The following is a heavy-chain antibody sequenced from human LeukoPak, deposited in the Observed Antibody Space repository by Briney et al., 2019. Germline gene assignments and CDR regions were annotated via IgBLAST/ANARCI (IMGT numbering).Heavy chain of an antibody. CDR3: ARDRGDY. CDR1: GFTFSSYA. V-gene: IGHV3-30*04. J-gene: IGHJ4*02. D-gene: IGHD3-16*01. Sequence: GRSLRLSCAASGFTFSSYAMRWVRQAPGKGLEWVAVISYDGSNKYYADSVKGRFTISRDNSKNTLYLQMNSLRAEDTAVYYCARDRGDYWGQGTLVTVSS. CDR2: ISYDGSNK.